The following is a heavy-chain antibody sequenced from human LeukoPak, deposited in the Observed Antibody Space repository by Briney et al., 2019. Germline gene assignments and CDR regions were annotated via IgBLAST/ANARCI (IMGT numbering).Heavy chain of an antibody. V-gene: IGHV4-39*07. CDR1: GGSISGSTHY. CDR3: ARGRLESPIDY. Sequence: SGTLSLTCTVSGGSISGSTHYWGWIRQPPGKGLEWLGSMYYSGRTYYNPSLKSRVTISIDTSKNQFSLKLSSVTAADTAVYYCARGRLESPIDYWGQATLVTVSS. CDR2: MYYSGRT. J-gene: IGHJ4*02.